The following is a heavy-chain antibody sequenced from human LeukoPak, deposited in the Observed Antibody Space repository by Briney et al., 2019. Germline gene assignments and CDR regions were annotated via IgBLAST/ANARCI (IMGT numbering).Heavy chain of an antibody. CDR3: ARDRNYGDYEFDY. D-gene: IGHD4-17*01. J-gene: IGHJ4*02. CDR2: INPNSGGT. CDR1: GYTFTGYY. Sequence: GASVKVSCKASGYTFTGYYMHWVRQAPGQGLEWMGWINPNSGGTNYAQKFQGRVTMTRDTSISTAYMELNRLRSDDTAVYYCARDRNYGDYEFDYWGQRTLVTVS. V-gene: IGHV1-2*02.